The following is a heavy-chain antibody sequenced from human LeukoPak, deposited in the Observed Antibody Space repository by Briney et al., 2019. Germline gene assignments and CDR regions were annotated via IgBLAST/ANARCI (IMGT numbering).Heavy chain of an antibody. J-gene: IGHJ4*01. CDR2: ISGSGGSR. Sequence: GGSLRLSCAASGFTFSSYAMSWVRQAPGKGLEWVSAISGSGGSRYYADSVKGRFTISRDNSKNTLYLQMNSLRAEDTAVYYCAGSITIIVADYWGQGTLVTVSS. CDR3: AGSITIIVADY. V-gene: IGHV3-23*01. CDR1: GFTFSSYA. D-gene: IGHD3-22*01.